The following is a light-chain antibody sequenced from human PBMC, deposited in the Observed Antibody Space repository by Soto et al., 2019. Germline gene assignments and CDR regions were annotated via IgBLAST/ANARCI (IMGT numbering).Light chain of an antibody. CDR2: VGS. CDR1: QDIANW. J-gene: IGKJ5*01. Sequence: DIQMTQSPSSVSASVGDRVTITCRASQDIANWLAWYQQKPGKPPKLLVYVGSNLQTGVPSRFSGSGSGTLFTLNISSLQHEDFATYYCQQAKSFPYTFGQGTRLEIK. V-gene: IGKV1-12*01. CDR3: QQAKSFPYT.